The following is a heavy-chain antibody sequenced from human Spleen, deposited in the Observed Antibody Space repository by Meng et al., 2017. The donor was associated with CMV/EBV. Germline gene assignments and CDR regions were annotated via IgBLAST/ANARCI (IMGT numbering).Heavy chain of an antibody. V-gene: IGHV4-34*01. CDR3: ARDVSVDTVLVTDY. D-gene: IGHD5-18*01. J-gene: IGHJ4*02. CDR2: INHSGST. CDR1: GGSFSGYY. Sequence: SETLSLTCAVYGGSFSGYYWSWIRQPPGKGLEWIGEINHSGSTNYNPSLKSRVTISVDTSKNQFSLKLSSVTAADTAVYYCARDVSVDTVLVTDYWGQGTLVTVSS.